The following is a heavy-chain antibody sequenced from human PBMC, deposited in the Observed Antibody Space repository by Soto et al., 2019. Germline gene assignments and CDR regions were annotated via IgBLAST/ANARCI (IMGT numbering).Heavy chain of an antibody. CDR1: GGSISSSSYY. J-gene: IGHJ5*02. D-gene: IGHD4-17*01. CDR2: IYYSGST. Sequence: SETLSLTCTVSGGSISSSSYYWGWIRQPPGKGLEWIGSIYYSGSTYYNPSLKSRVTISVDTSKNQFSLKLSSVTAADTAVYYCARAPNYGDYWFDPWGQGTLVTVSS. V-gene: IGHV4-39*07. CDR3: ARAPNYGDYWFDP.